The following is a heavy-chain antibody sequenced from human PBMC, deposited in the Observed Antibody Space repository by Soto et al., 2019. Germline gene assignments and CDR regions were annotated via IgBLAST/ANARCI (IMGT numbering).Heavy chain of an antibody. CDR3: ARGSCSSTSCYKEYYFDL. CDR2: IIPMFGTS. D-gene: IGHD2-2*02. V-gene: IGHV1-69*01. Sequence: QVQLVQSGAEVKKPRSSVKVSCKASGGTFSGYAISWVRQAPGQGLEWMGEIIPMFGTSNYAQKFQGRVTITADESTSTAYMELSSLSSEDTAVYYCARGSCSSTSCYKEYYFDLWGQGTLVTVSS. CDR1: GGTFSGYA. J-gene: IGHJ4*02.